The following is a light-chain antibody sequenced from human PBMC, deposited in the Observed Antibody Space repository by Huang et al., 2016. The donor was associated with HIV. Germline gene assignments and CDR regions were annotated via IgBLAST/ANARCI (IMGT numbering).Light chain of an antibody. J-gene: IGKJ1*01. CDR1: QSISSTS. Sequence: ELVLTQSPGILSLSSGDRATRSCRASQSISSTSLVWYQFKPGQAPRLLIYGASRRATGVPDRFSGRGYGTDFTLTIRRLEAEDFALYYCQQYGRSPQTFGQGTKVEIK. CDR2: GAS. V-gene: IGKV3-20*01. CDR3: QQYGRSPQT.